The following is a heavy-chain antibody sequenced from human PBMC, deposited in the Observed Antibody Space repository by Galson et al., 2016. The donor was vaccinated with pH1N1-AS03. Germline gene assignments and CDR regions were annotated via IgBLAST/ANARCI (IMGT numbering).Heavy chain of an antibody. D-gene: IGHD3-16*01. CDR1: GVSVPSSGLA. CDR2: IYWDDAK. Sequence: PALVKPTQTLTLTCSLSGVSVPSSGLAVGWFRLPPGKALEWLALIYWDDAKRFNPSLRNRLTITKDTSRNQAVLTVTNVDPLDTATYFCALPNSWGNAFEIWGPGTMVTVAS. V-gene: IGHV2-5*02. CDR3: ALPNSWGNAFEI. J-gene: IGHJ3*02.